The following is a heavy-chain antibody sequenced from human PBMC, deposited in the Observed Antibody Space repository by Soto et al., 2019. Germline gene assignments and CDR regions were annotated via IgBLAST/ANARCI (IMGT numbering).Heavy chain of an antibody. CDR2: IYYSGSS. J-gene: IGHJ6*02. CDR3: AAEYSSSWSYYHYGMDV. D-gene: IGHD6-13*01. CDR1: GGCIRSYY. Sequence: ETLSLAGAVCGGCIRSYYWSWIRQPPGNGLEWIGYIYYSGSSNYNPSLKSRFTISVDTSKNQFSLKLSSVTAADTAAYYCAAEYSSSWSYYHYGMDVCGQGTTVTVYS. V-gene: IGHV4-59*01.